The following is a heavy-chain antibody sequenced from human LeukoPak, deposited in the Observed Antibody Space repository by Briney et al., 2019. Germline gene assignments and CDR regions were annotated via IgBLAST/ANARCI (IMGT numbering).Heavy chain of an antibody. CDR2: ISGSGGST. V-gene: IGHV3-74*01. CDR3: ARVDGSGSKSPLYYFDY. J-gene: IGHJ4*02. Sequence: GGSLRLTCAASGFTFSSYWMHWVRQAPGKGLEWVSAISGSGGSTYYADSVKGRFTISRDNAKNTLYLQMNSLRAEDTAVYYCARVDGSGSKSPLYYFDYWGQGTLVTVSS. CDR1: GFTFSSYW. D-gene: IGHD3-10*01.